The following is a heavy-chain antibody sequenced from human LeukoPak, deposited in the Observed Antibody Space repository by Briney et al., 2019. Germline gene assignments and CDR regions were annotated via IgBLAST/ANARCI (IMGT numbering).Heavy chain of an antibody. J-gene: IGHJ5*02. CDR3: AYDFWSGYYTGYNWFDP. Sequence: SVKVACKASGGTFSSYAISWVRQAPGQGLEWRGRIIPIFGTANYAQKFQGRVTITTDESTSTAYMELSSLRSEDTAVYYCAYDFWSGYYTGYNWFDPWGQGTLVTVSS. V-gene: IGHV1-69*05. D-gene: IGHD3-3*01. CDR2: IIPIFGTA. CDR1: GGTFSSYA.